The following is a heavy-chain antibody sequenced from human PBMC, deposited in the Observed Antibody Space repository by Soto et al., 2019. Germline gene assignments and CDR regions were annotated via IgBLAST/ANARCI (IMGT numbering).Heavy chain of an antibody. CDR3: AKNGGFDQDY. CDR1: GDSISRDNW. V-gene: IGHV4-4*02. J-gene: IGHJ4*02. Sequence: QVQLQESGPRLVKPSETLSLTCAVSGDSISRDNWWSWVRQPLGKGLEWIGEIHHRGTTHYSPSLKSRVTISVDKSKNQFSLRLSSVTAADTARYYCAKNGGFDQDYWGQGTLVTVSS. D-gene: IGHD3-10*01. CDR2: IHHRGTT.